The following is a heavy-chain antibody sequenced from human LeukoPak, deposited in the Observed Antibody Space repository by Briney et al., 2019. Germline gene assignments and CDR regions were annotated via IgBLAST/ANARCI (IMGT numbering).Heavy chain of an antibody. CDR2: INLGDSDT. Sequence: GESLKISCKGSGYSFTSYWIGWVRQMLGKGLEWMGIINLGDSDTRYSPSFQGQVTISADKSISTAYLQWSSLKASDTATYFCVYCSGGSSSYGMDVWGQGTTVTVSS. V-gene: IGHV5-51*01. D-gene: IGHD2-15*01. CDR3: VYCSGGSSSYGMDV. CDR1: GYSFTSYW. J-gene: IGHJ6*02.